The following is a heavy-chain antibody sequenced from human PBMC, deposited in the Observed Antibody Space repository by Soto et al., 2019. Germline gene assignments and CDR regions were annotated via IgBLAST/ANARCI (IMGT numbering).Heavy chain of an antibody. CDR2: ISAYNGDT. CDR3: TGKYSSLYGAFDI. V-gene: IGHV1-18*01. Sequence: QVQLVQSGAEVKKTGASVMVSCKAYGYTLTTYGISWVRQAPGQGLEWMGWISAYNGDTNYAREIQGRVTMTTDTPTTTAYMELRSLRSDATAVYYWTGKYSSLYGAFDIWGQGTMVTVSS. D-gene: IGHD6-6*01. CDR1: GYTLTTYG. J-gene: IGHJ3*02.